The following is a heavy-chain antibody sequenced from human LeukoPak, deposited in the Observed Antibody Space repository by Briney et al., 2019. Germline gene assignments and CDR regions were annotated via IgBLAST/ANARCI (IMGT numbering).Heavy chain of an antibody. V-gene: IGHV3-30-3*01. Sequence: GGSLRLSCAASGFTFSSYAMHWVRQAPGKGLEWVAVISYDGSNKYYADSVKGRFTISRDNSKNTLYLQMNSLRAEDTAVYYCARELQYGDYGEAGDYWGQGTQVTVSS. CDR1: GFTFSSYA. D-gene: IGHD4-17*01. CDR3: ARELQYGDYGEAGDY. J-gene: IGHJ4*02. CDR2: ISYDGSNK.